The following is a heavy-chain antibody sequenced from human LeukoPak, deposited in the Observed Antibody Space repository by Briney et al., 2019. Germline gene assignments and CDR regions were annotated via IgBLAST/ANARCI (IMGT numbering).Heavy chain of an antibody. CDR2: IWNDGSQK. CDR1: GFTFSSYG. V-gene: IGHV3-33*01. CDR3: ARDKGPYYFDQ. J-gene: IGHJ4*02. Sequence: GRSLRLSCAASGFTFSSYGMRWVRQAPGKGLEWVAVIWNDGSQKYYADSVKGRFTISRDNSKNTLYLQMNSLRAEDTAVYYCARDKGPYYFDQWGQGTLLTVSS.